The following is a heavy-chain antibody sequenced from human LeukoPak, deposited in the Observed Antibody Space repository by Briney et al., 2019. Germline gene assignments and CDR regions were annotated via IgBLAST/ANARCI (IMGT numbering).Heavy chain of an antibody. Sequence: PSETLSLTCTVSGGSISSYYWSWIRQPPGKGLEWIGYIYYSGSTNYNPSLKSRVTISVDTSKNQFSLKLSSVTAADTAVYYCARVEDTANLRYYYYMDVWGKGTTVTVSS. CDR1: GGSISSYY. CDR3: ARVEDTANLRYYYYMDV. V-gene: IGHV4-59*01. J-gene: IGHJ6*03. D-gene: IGHD5-18*01. CDR2: IYYSGST.